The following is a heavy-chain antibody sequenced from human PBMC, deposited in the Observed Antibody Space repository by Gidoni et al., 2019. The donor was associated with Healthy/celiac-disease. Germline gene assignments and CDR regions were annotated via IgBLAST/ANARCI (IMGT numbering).Heavy chain of an antibody. CDR3: ARAFNTRISNWFDP. J-gene: IGHJ5*02. Sequence: QVQLVQSGAEVKKPGASVKVSCKASGSTFTSYGISWVRQAPGQGLEWMGWISAYNGNTKYAQKLQGRVTMTTDTSTSTAYMELRSLRSDDTAVDYCARAFNTRISNWFDPWGQGTLVTVSS. V-gene: IGHV1-18*01. D-gene: IGHD3-22*01. CDR2: ISAYNGNT. CDR1: GSTFTSYG.